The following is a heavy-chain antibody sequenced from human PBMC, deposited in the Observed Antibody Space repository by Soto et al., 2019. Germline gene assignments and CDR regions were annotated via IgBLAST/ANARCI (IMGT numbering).Heavy chain of an antibody. CDR1: GFTFSNHW. CDR2: INSDGSTT. J-gene: IGHJ4*02. D-gene: IGHD6-19*01. V-gene: IGHV3-74*01. Sequence: EVQLVESGGGLVQPGGSLRLSCAASGFTFSNHWMHWVRQAPGKGLVWVSRINSDGSTTTYADSMKGRFTISRDNAKNTLYLQLNSLRAEDTALYYCARGYSSGPDYWGQGTLVTVSS. CDR3: ARGYSSGPDY.